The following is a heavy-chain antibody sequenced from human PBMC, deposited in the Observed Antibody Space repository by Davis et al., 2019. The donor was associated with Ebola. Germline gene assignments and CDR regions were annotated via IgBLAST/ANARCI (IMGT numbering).Heavy chain of an antibody. D-gene: IGHD1-26*01. V-gene: IGHV3-30*04. J-gene: IGHJ3*02. CDR1: GFTFSSYA. Sequence: GGSLRLSCAASGFTFSSYAMSWVRQAPGKGLEWVAVISYDGSNKYYADSVKGRFTISRDNSKNTLYLQMNSLRSEDTAVYYCAFGWEEAFDIWGQGTMVTVSS. CDR2: ISYDGSNK. CDR3: AFGWEEAFDI.